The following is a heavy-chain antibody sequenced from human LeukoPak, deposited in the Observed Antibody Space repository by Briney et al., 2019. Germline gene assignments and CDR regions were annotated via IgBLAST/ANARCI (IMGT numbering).Heavy chain of an antibody. D-gene: IGHD5-12*01. CDR2: INHSGST. V-gene: IGHV4-34*01. J-gene: IGHJ4*02. CDR3: ARRRGGYDYVIDY. Sequence: KASGTLSLTCAVYGGSFSGYYWSWIRQPPGKGLEWIGEINHSGSTNYNPSLKSRVTISVDTSKNQFSLKLSSVTAADTAVYYCARRRGGYDYVIDYWGQGTLVTVSS. CDR1: GGSFSGYY.